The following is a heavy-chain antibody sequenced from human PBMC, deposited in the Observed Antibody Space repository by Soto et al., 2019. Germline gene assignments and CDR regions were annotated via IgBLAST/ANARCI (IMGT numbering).Heavy chain of an antibody. CDR1: GGYIIPYY. CDR2: IYFGGTT. J-gene: IGHJ4*02. V-gene: IGHV4-59*12. Sequence: PSETLSLTCAVSGGYIIPYYWAWIRRPPGKGLEWLGYIYFGGTTTYNPSLKSRLTMSLDTSKNQFSLKLTSVAAADTAVYYCARLGGFYQAFDSWGQGALVTVSS. CDR3: ARLGGFYQAFDS. D-gene: IGHD3-22*01.